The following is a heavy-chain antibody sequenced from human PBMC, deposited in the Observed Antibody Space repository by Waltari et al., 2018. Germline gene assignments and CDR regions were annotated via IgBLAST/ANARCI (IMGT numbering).Heavy chain of an antibody. CDR1: GFTVSSNY. Sequence: EVQLVESGGGLVQPGGSLRLSCAASGFTVSSNYMSWVRQAPGTGGGWVSVIYRGGSRAYADSVKGRFTISRDNSKNTLYLQMNSLRAEDTAVYYCARGSTGSFGHYYYYYGMDVWGQGTTVTVSS. V-gene: IGHV3-66*02. CDR2: IYRGGSR. D-gene: IGHD3-3*01. J-gene: IGHJ6*02. CDR3: ARGSTGSFGHYYYYYGMDV.